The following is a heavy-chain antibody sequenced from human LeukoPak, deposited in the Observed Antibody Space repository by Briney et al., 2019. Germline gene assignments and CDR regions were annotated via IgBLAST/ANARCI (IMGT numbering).Heavy chain of an antibody. CDR2: INHSGST. V-gene: IGHV4-34*01. J-gene: IGHJ4*02. CDR3: ASKYYDSSGYFPKPADFDY. D-gene: IGHD3-22*01. CDR1: GGSFSGYY. Sequence: SETLSLTCAVYGGSFSGYYWSWIRQPPGKGLEWIGEINHSGSTNYNPSLKSRVTISVDTSKNQFSLKLSSVTAADTAVYYCASKYYDSSGYFPKPADFDYWGQGTLVTVSS.